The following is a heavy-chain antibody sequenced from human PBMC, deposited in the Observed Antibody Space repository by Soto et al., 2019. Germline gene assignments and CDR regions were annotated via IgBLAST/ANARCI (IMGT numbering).Heavy chain of an antibody. CDR3: ARGVVNMYGMDV. J-gene: IGHJ6*02. CDR2: IYSGGST. D-gene: IGHD3-3*01. CDR1: GFTVSSNY. Sequence: EVQLVESGGGLVQPGGSLRLSCAASGFTVSSNYMSWVRQAPGKGLEWVSVIYSGGSTYYAASVKGRFTITRDNSKNTLYPQKNSLRTEDTAVYYWARGVVNMYGMDVWGQGTTVTVSS. V-gene: IGHV3-66*01.